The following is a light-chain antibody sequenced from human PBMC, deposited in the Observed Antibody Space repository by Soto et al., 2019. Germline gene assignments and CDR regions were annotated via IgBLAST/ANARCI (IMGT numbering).Light chain of an antibody. CDR2: DVS. Sequence: QSALTQPASVSGSPGQSISISCTGTSSDVGEHNYVSWYQHHPGKAPKLMIYDVSNRPLGVSNRFSGSKSGNTASLTISGLQAEDEADYYCSSYTTSSTLVFGTGTKLTVL. J-gene: IGLJ1*01. V-gene: IGLV2-14*03. CDR3: SSYTTSSTLV. CDR1: SSDVGEHNY.